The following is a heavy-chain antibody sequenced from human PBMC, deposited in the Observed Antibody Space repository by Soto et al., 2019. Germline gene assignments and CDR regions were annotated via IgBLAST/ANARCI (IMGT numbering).Heavy chain of an antibody. Sequence: GASVKVSCKASGGTFSSYAISWVGQAPGQGLEWMGGIIPIFGTANYAQKFQGRVTITADESTSTAYMELSSLRSEDTAVYYCARDGCISTSCYDGFDYWGQGTLVTVSS. V-gene: IGHV1-69*13. D-gene: IGHD2-2*01. CDR2: IIPIFGTA. CDR1: GGTFSSYA. CDR3: ARDGCISTSCYDGFDY. J-gene: IGHJ4*02.